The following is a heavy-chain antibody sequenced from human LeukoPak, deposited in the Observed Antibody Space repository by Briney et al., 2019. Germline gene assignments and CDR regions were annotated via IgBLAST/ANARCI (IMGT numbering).Heavy chain of an antibody. Sequence: PGGSLRLSCAASGFTFSSYGMHWVRQAPGKGLEWVAFIRYDGSNKYYADSVKGRFTISRDNSKNTLYLQMNSLRAEDTAVYYCAKDFRKDYQLLNWFDPWGQGTLVTVSS. V-gene: IGHV3-30*02. CDR2: IRYDGSNK. D-gene: IGHD2-2*01. CDR3: AKDFRKDYQLLNWFDP. CDR1: GFTFSSYG. J-gene: IGHJ5*02.